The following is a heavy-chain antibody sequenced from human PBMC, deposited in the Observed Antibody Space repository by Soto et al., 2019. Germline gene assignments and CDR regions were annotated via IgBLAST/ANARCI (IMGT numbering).Heavy chain of an antibody. D-gene: IGHD5-12*01. V-gene: IGHV1-2*04. CDR2: INPNSGGT. CDR1: GYTFTGYY. Sequence: ASVKVSCKASGYTFTGYYMHWVRQAPGQGLEWMGWINPNSGGTNYAQKFQGWVTMTRDTSISTAYMELSRLRSDDTAVYYCGRDYMDGYGLGMDVWGQGTTVTVSS. CDR3: GRDYMDGYGLGMDV. J-gene: IGHJ6*02.